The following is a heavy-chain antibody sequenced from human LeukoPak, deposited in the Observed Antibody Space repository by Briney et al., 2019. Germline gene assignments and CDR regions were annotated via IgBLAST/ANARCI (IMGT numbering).Heavy chain of an antibody. J-gene: IGHJ4*02. CDR1: GYTFTSYA. CDR2: INAGNGNT. D-gene: IGHD6-6*01. CDR3: ARGCLAARPPSRIDY. V-gene: IGHV1-3*01. Sequence: GASVKVSCKASGYTFTSYAMHWVRQAPGQRLEWMGWINAGNGNTKYSQKFQGRVTMTRDTSISTAYMELSRLRSDDTAVYYCARGCLAARPPSRIDYWGQGTLVTVSS.